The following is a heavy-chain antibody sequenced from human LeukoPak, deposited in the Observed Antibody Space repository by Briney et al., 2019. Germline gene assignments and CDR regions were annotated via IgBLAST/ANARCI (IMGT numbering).Heavy chain of an antibody. CDR1: GGSISSGGYY. J-gene: IGHJ4*02. D-gene: IGHD2/OR15-2a*01. Sequence: PSETLSLTCTVSGGSISSGGYYWSWIRQPPGKGLEWIGYIYHSGTTYYNPSPKSRVTISVDRSKNQFSLKLSSVTAADTAVYYCARNIEYYFDYWGQGTLVTVSS. CDR3: ARNIEYYFDY. V-gene: IGHV4-30-2*01. CDR2: IYHSGTT.